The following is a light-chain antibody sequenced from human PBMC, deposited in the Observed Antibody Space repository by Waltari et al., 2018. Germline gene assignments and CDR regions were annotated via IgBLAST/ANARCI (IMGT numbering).Light chain of an antibody. Sequence: QPVLTQSFSASASLGSSVKLTCTLTSGHIHYIIALHQQQPGKAPRLLMKPEGSGRYQRGGGVPDRLSASTSGADRYLTISNLQSEDEADYYCETWDSNTPGVFGGGTKLTVL. CDR2: PEGSGRY. J-gene: IGLJ3*02. CDR3: ETWDSNTPGV. V-gene: IGLV4-60*03. CDR1: SGHIHYI.